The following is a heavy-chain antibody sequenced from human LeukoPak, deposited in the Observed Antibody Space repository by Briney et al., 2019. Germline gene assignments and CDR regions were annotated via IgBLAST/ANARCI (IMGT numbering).Heavy chain of an antibody. CDR2: INPNSGGT. V-gene: IGHV1-2*04. D-gene: IGHD3-16*01. CDR1: GYTFTGYY. Sequence: PRASVKVSCKASGYTFTGYYMHWVRQAPGQGLEWMGWINPNSGGTNYAQKFQGWVTMTRDTSISTAYMELSRLRSDDTAVYYCATSLRTLGHPGDAFDIWGQGTMVTVSS. J-gene: IGHJ3*02. CDR3: ATSLRTLGHPGDAFDI.